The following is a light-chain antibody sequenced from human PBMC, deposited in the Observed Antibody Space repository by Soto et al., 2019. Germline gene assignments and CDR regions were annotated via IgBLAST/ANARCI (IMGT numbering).Light chain of an antibody. CDR2: EVT. J-gene: IGLJ2*01. CDR3: SSYTSRGTVV. V-gene: IGLV2-14*03. CDR1: SSDVGGYNY. Sequence: QSALTQPASVSGSPGQSITISCTGTSSDVGGYNYVCWYQQHPGKAPKLIIYEVTNRPSGVSNRFSASKSGNTASLSISGLQAEDEADYYCSSYTSRGTVVFGGGTKVTVL.